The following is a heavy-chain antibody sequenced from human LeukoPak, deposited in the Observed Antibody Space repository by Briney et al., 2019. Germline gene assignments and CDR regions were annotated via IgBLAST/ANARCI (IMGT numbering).Heavy chain of an antibody. Sequence: PSETLSLTCTVSGGSISSSSYYWGWIRQPPGKGLEWIGSIYYSGSTNYNPSLKSRVTISVDTSKNQFSLKLSSVTAADTAVYYCARVTGYSSSWYPWFDPWGQGTLVTVSS. CDR3: ARVTGYSSSWYPWFDP. J-gene: IGHJ5*02. D-gene: IGHD6-13*01. V-gene: IGHV4-39*07. CDR1: GGSISSSSYY. CDR2: IYYSGST.